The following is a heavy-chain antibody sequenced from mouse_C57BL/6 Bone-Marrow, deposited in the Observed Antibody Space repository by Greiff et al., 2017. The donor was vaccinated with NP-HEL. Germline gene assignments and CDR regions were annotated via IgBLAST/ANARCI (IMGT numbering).Heavy chain of an antibody. CDR1: GYTFTSYW. D-gene: IGHD2-10*01. V-gene: IGHV1-55*01. CDR2: IYPRSGNT. Sequence: VQLQQPGAELVKPGASVKMSCKASGYTFTSYWITWVKQRPGQGLEWIGDIYPRSGNTYYNEKFKGKATLTADKSSSTAYMELRSLTSEDSAVYFCARLPYPQWGYWGQGTSVTVSS. CDR3: ARLPYPQWGY. J-gene: IGHJ4*01.